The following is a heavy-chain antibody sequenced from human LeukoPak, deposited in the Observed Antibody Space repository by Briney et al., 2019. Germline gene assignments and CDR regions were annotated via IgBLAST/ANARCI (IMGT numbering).Heavy chain of an antibody. Sequence: GSSVKVSCKVSGYTLTELSMHWVRQAPGKGLEWMGGFDPEDGETIYAQKFQGRVTMTEDTSTDTAYMELSSLRSEDTAVYYCATDAGYSSSWRFDYWGQGTLVTVSS. CDR3: ATDAGYSSSWRFDY. CDR1: GYTLTELS. J-gene: IGHJ4*02. CDR2: FDPEDGET. D-gene: IGHD6-13*01. V-gene: IGHV1-24*01.